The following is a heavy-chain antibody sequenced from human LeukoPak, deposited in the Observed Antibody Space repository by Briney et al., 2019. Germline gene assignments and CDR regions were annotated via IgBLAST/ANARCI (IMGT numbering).Heavy chain of an antibody. CDR2: ISAYNGNT. J-gene: IGHJ3*02. CDR1: GYTFTSYY. D-gene: IGHD6-19*01. V-gene: IGHV1-18*04. CDR3: ARAHSSKRAFDI. Sequence: ASVKVSCKASGYTFTSYYMHWVRQAPGQGLEWMGWISAYNGNTNYAQKLQGRVTMTTDTSTSTAYMELRSLRSDDTAVYYCARAHSSKRAFDIWGQGTMVTVSS.